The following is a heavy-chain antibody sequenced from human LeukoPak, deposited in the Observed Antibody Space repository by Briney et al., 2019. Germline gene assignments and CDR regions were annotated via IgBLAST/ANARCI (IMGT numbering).Heavy chain of an antibody. CDR3: AKDGQRGFDYSNSLEH. V-gene: IGHV3-33*06. CDR2: IWSDSTNQ. Sequence: EGPPRLSCEASGFTFSHFGMHWVRKAPGKVLEWVAVIWSDSTNQYYGDSVKGRFTISRDNFKKTVSLQMDSLRAEDTAVYYYAKDGQRGFDYSNSLEHWGQGTLVTVSS. D-gene: IGHD4-11*01. J-gene: IGHJ4*02. CDR1: GFTFSHFG.